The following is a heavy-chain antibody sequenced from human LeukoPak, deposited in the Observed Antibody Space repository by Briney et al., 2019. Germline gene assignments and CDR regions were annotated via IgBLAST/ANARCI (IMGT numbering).Heavy chain of an antibody. CDR3: ASAYYDFWSGSGSYFDY. CDR1: GGSISSGDYY. J-gene: IGHJ4*02. D-gene: IGHD3-3*01. Sequence: PSETLSLTCTVSGGSISSGDYYWSWIRQPPGKGLEWIGRIYTSGSTNYNPSLKSRVTISVDTSKNQFSLKLSSVTAADTAVYYCASAYYDFWSGSGSYFDYWGQGTLVTVSS. V-gene: IGHV4-61*02. CDR2: IYTSGST.